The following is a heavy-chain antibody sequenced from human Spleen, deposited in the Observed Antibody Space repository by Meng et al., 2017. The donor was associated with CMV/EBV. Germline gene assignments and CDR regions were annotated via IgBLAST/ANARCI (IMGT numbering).Heavy chain of an antibody. Sequence: GGSLRLSCKTSGYIFTNYYIAWVRQMPGKGLECMGIIYPGDSDPRYSPSFQGQVTISADKSISTAYLQWSSLKASDTAMYYCARQGLYSSSWRTAWFDPWGQGTLVTVSS. CDR1: GYIFTNYY. CDR3: ARQGLYSSSWRTAWFDP. CDR2: IYPGDSDP. D-gene: IGHD6-6*01. V-gene: IGHV5-51*01. J-gene: IGHJ5*02.